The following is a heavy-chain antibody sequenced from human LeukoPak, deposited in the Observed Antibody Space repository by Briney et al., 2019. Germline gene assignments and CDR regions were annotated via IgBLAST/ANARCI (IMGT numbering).Heavy chain of an antibody. CDR2: ISYDGSNK. D-gene: IGHD3-22*01. CDR3: ARDHSYDSSGYYWDDAFDI. J-gene: IGHJ3*02. Sequence: GRSLRLSCAASGFTFSSYGMHWVRQAPGKGLEWVAVISYDGSNKYYADSVKGRFTISRDNSKNTLYLQMNSLRAEDTAVYYCARDHSYDSSGYYWDDAFDIWGQGTMVTVSS. V-gene: IGHV3-30*19. CDR1: GFTFSSYG.